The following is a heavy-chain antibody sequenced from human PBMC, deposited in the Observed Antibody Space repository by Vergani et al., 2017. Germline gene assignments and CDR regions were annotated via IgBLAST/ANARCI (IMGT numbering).Heavy chain of an antibody. CDR1: GFPFSDYG. V-gene: IGHV3-30*03. CDR3: ARDFLTRVTTLDYYYMGV. CDR2: ISYDGNKK. D-gene: IGHD1-1*01. J-gene: IGHJ6*03. Sequence: QVQLVESGGGEVQPGRSLRRSCSAAGFPFSDYGVHWVRQAPGKGLEWVSVISYDGNKKNYADSVKGRFTISRDNSKNTLYLEMNALRAEDTAVYYCARDFLTRVTTLDYYYMGVWGKGTTVTVSS.